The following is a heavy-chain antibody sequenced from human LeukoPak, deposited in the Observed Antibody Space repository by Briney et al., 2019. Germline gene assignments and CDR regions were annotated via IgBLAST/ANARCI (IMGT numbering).Heavy chain of an antibody. CDR2: INHSGST. Sequence: PSETLSLTCAVYGGSFSGYYWSWIRQPPGKGLEWIGEINHSGSTNYNPSLKSRVTISVDTSKNQFSLKLSSVTAADTAVYYCARGSPRWLLRSSRAFDIWGQGTMVNVSS. CDR3: ARGSPRWLLRSSRAFDI. J-gene: IGHJ3*02. D-gene: IGHD3-22*01. CDR1: GGSFSGYY. V-gene: IGHV4-34*01.